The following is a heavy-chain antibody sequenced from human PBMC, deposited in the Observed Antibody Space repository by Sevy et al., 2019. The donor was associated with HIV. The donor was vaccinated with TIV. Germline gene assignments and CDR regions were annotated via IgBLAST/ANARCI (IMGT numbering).Heavy chain of an antibody. CDR3: ARARPTVVVVAAPYYYGMDV. CDR1: GFTFSDYY. V-gene: IGHV3-11*01. Sequence: GGSLRLSCAASGFTFSDYYMSWIRQAPGKGLEWVSYISSSGSTIYYADSVKGRFTISRDNAKNSLYLQMNSLRADDTAVYYCARARPTVVVVAAPYYYGMDVWGQGTTVTVSS. CDR2: ISSSGSTI. J-gene: IGHJ6*02. D-gene: IGHD2-15*01.